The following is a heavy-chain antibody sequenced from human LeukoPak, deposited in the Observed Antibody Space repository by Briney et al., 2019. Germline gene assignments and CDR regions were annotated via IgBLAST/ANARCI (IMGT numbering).Heavy chain of an antibody. V-gene: IGHV3-23*01. J-gene: IGHJ5*02. D-gene: IGHD2-2*01. CDR1: GFTFSSHA. Sequence: PGGSLRLSCAASGFTFSSHAMSWVRQAPGKGLEWVSAISGSGGSTYYADSVKGRFTISRDNSKNTLYLQMNSLRAEDTAVYYCAKLSVPAAMRINWFDPWGQGTLVTVSS. CDR2: ISGSGGST. CDR3: AKLSVPAAMRINWFDP.